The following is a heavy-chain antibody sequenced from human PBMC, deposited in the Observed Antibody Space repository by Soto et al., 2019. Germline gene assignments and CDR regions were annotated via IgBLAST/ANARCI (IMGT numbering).Heavy chain of an antibody. CDR1: GGSVSSGSYY. CDR3: ARAPSGGLELRGGCWFDP. J-gene: IGHJ5*02. D-gene: IGHD1-7*01. CDR2: IYYSGST. V-gene: IGHV4-61*01. Sequence: SETLSLTCPVSGGSVSSGSYYWSWIRQPPGKGLEWIGYIYYSGSTNYNPSLKSRVTISVDTSKNQFSLKLSSVTAADTAVYYCARAPSGGLELRGGCWFDPWGQGTLVTVSS.